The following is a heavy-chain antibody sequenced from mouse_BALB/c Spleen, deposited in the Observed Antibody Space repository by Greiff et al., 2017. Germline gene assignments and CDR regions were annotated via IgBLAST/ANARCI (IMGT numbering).Heavy chain of an antibody. Sequence: QVQLQQSGAELMKPGASVKISCKATGYTFSSYWIAWVKQRPGHGLEWIGEILPGSGSTNYNEKFKGKARFTADISSNTAYMQLSSLTSEDSAVYYCAKLRLGRGAMDYWGQGTSVTVSS. CDR3: AKLRLGRGAMDY. V-gene: IGHV1-9*01. D-gene: IGHD4-1*01. CDR1: GYTFSSYW. J-gene: IGHJ4*01. CDR2: ILPGSGST.